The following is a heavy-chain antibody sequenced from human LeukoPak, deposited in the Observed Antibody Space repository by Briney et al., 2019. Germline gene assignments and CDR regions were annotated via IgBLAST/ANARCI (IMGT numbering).Heavy chain of an antibody. D-gene: IGHD3-16*02. J-gene: IGHJ4*02. CDR3: TTDLGSHYDYVWGSYRYKYFFYY. CDR1: GFTFSNAW. Sequence: GGSLRLSCAASGFTFSNAWMTWVRQAPGKGLEWVGRIYRNADGGTTDYAAPVKGRFTISRDDSKNTLYLQMNSLKTEDTAVYYCTTDLGSHYDYVWGSYRYKYFFYYWGQGTLVTVSS. CDR2: IYRNADGGTT. V-gene: IGHV3-15*01.